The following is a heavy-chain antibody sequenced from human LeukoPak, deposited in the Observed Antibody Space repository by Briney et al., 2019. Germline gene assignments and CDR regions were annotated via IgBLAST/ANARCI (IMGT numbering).Heavy chain of an antibody. V-gene: IGHV3-7*01. CDR1: GFTFSTYW. CDR3: VRGIKVPGVDY. Sequence: GGSLRLSCAASGFTFSTYWMNWARQAPGKGLEWVANIKEDGSETSYVDSVKGRFTISRDNAKNSVFLHMNSLRAEDTAVYYCVRGIKVPGVDYWGQGALVTVSS. J-gene: IGHJ4*02. CDR2: IKEDGSET. D-gene: IGHD2-2*01.